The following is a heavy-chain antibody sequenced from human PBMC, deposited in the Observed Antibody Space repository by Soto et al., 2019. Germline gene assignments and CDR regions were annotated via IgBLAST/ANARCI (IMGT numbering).Heavy chain of an antibody. Sequence: SETLSLTCTVSGGSISSGGYYWSWIRQHPGKGLEWIGYIYYSGSTYYNPSLKSRVTISVDTSKNQFSLKLSSVTAADTAVYYCASSLIRDTAIAAFDYWGQGTLLTVSS. CDR2: IYYSGST. D-gene: IGHD5-18*01. V-gene: IGHV4-31*03. J-gene: IGHJ4*02. CDR1: GGSISSGGYY. CDR3: ASSLIRDTAIAAFDY.